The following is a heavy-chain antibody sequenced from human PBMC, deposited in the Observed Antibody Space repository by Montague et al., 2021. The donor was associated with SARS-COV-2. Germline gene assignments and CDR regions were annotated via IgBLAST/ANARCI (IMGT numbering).Heavy chain of an antibody. J-gene: IGHJ4*02. CDR1: GFTSGDYQ. Sequence: SLRLSFAASGFTSGDYQMTWVRQAPGKGLQWVANINQDETAKTYVDSVKGRFTISRDNAKNSLILQMNSLKDEDTAVYYCVRSPRGSGTGWLDYWGQGTLVTVSS. V-gene: IGHV3-7*01. CDR2: INQDETAK. CDR3: VRSPRGSGTGWLDY. D-gene: IGHD3/OR15-3a*01.